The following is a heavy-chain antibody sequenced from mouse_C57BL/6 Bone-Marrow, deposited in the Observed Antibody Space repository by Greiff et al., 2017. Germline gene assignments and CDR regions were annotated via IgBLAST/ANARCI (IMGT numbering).Heavy chain of an antibody. CDR1: GFTFTDYY. V-gene: IGHV7-3*01. Sequence: EVNVVESGGGLVQPGGSLSLSCAASGFTFTDYYMSWVRQPPGKGLEWLGFIRNKANGYTTEDGASVKGRFTISRDNSQSILYIQMNTLRAAESATDYYSGYRCCYAMDYWGQGTSVTVSS. CDR3: SGYRCCYAMDY. CDR2: IRNKANGYTT. J-gene: IGHJ4*01.